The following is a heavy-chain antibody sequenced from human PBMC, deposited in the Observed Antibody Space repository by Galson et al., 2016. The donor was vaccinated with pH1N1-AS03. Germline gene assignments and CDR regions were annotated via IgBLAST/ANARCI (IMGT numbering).Heavy chain of an antibody. V-gene: IGHV4-59*11. CDR1: GGSINSHY. CDR3: ARDRYFSGWSYEGRFDP. Sequence: SETLSLTCTVSGGSINSHYWSWIRQPPGKGLEWIACIHSSGSTNYNPSLKSRVTISLDTSKNQLSLKLSSMTAADTAVYYCARDRYFSGWSYEGRFDPWGPGTLVTVSS. CDR2: IHSSGST. J-gene: IGHJ5*02. D-gene: IGHD1-26*01.